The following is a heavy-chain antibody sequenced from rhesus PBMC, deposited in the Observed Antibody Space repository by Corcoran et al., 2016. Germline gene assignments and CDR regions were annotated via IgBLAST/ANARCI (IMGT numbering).Heavy chain of an antibody. CDR1: GGSISSNY. V-gene: IGHV4-160*01. Sequence: QVQLQESGPGLVKPSETLSLTCAVSGGSISSNYWSWIRQPPGKGLEWIGRIFGSCGSNDYNHSLKSRVTISTDTSKNQLSMKLSSVTAADTAVYYCAREGITIFGLVNDAFDFWGQGLRVTVSS. CDR3: AREGITIFGLVNDAFDF. J-gene: IGHJ3*01. D-gene: IGHD3-3*01. CDR2: IFGSCGSN.